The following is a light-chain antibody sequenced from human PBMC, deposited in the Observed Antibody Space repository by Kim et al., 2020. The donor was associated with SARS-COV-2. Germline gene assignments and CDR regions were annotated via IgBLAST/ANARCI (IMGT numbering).Light chain of an antibody. CDR2: DTS. CDR1: QSVSSY. Sequence: LSPGERATLACRASQSVSSYLAWYQQRRGQAPRLLIYDTSNRATDSPARFSGSGSGTDFTLTISSLEPEDFAVYYCQQRSNGPLTFGGGTKLEI. J-gene: IGKJ4*01. V-gene: IGKV3-11*01. CDR3: QQRSNGPLT.